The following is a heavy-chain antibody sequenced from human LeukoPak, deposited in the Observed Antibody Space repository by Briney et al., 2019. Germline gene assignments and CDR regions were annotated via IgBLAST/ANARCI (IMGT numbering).Heavy chain of an antibody. CDR1: GFTFSSYA. Sequence: PGGSLRLSCAASGFTFSSYAMHWVRQAPGKGLEWVAVISYDGSNKYYADSVKGRFTISRDNSKNTLYLQMNNLRAEDTAVYYCAREVGLSIAAAGILYWGQGTLVTVSS. J-gene: IGHJ4*02. CDR3: AREVGLSIAAAGILY. V-gene: IGHV3-30-3*01. CDR2: ISYDGSNK. D-gene: IGHD6-13*01.